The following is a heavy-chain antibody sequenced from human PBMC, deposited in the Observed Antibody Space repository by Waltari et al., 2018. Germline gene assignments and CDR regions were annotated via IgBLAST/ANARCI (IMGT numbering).Heavy chain of an antibody. CDR1: GYTLTELS. CDR2: FDPEDGET. Sequence: QVQLVQSGAEVKKPGASVKVSCKVSGYTLTELSMHWVRPAPGKGLEWMGGFDPEDGETIYAQKFQGRVTMTEDTSTDTAYMELSSLRSEDTAVYYCASGLYCSGGSCLMHDAFDIWGQGTMVTVSS. CDR3: ASGLYCSGGSCLMHDAFDI. V-gene: IGHV1-24*01. J-gene: IGHJ3*02. D-gene: IGHD2-15*01.